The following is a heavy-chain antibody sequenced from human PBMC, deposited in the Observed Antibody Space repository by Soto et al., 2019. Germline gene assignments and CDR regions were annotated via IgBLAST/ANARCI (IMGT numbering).Heavy chain of an antibody. CDR1: GFTFSSYP. V-gene: IGHV3-30-3*01. D-gene: IGHD3-9*01. CDR2: KSYDGSNK. CDR3: ARVYDILTGLKDIDY. Sequence: LRLSCAASGFTFSSYPLHWVRQAPGKGLEWVAGKSYDGSNKYYADSVKGRFTISRDNTKNTLYLQMFSVKAEDTAVYYCARVYDILTGLKDIDYWGQGTLVTVSS. J-gene: IGHJ4*02.